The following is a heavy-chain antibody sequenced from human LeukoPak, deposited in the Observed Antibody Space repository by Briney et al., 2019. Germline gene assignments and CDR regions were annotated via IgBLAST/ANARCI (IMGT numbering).Heavy chain of an antibody. CDR1: GYTFTNYG. Sequence: ASVKVSCKASGYTFTNYGIGWVRQAPGQGLEWMGWISAYNGNTQYAQKFQGRVTMTTDTSTSTAYMELRSLRSDDTAVYYCARAPPYSSDYSYVWFFDYWGQGTVVTVSS. CDR3: ARAPPYSSDYSYVWFFDY. V-gene: IGHV1-18*01. J-gene: IGHJ4*02. D-gene: IGHD3-22*01. CDR2: ISAYNGNT.